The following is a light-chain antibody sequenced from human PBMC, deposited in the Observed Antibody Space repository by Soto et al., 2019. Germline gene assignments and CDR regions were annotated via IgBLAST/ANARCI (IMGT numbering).Light chain of an antibody. CDR1: SSNIGAGYD. J-gene: IGLJ2*01. V-gene: IGLV1-40*01. CDR3: QSYDSSLSAVV. Sequence: QSVLTQPPSVSGAPGQRVTISCIGSSSNIGAGYDVHWYQQLPGTAPKVLIYGNSNRPSGVPDRFSGSKSGTSASLAITGLQAEDEADYYCQSYDSSLSAVVFGGGTKLTVL. CDR2: GNS.